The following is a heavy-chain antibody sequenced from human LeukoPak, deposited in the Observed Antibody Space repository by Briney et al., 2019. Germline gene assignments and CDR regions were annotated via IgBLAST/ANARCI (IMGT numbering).Heavy chain of an antibody. CDR3: ARGTMFPYYFDY. V-gene: IGHV3-21*01. CDR2: ISSSSSYI. CDR1: GFTFSSYS. Sequence: GGCLRLSCAASGFTFSSYSMNWVRQAPGKGLEWVSSISSSSSYIYYADSLKGRFTISRDNAKNSLYLQMNSLRAEDTAVYYCARGTMFPYYFDYWGQGTLVTVSS. J-gene: IGHJ4*02. D-gene: IGHD3-10*02.